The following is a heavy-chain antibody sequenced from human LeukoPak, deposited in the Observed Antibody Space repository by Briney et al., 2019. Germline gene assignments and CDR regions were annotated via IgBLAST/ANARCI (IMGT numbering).Heavy chain of an antibody. V-gene: IGHV3-30*02. CDR1: GFTFSSYC. CDR2: IRYDGSNK. CDR3: AKDFCSGGSCYYFDY. D-gene: IGHD2-15*01. Sequence: GGSLRLSCAASGFTFSSYCMHWVRQAPGKGLGWVAFIRYDGSNKYYADCVKGLFTISRDNSKNTLYLQMNSLRAEDTAVYYCAKDFCSGGSCYYFDYWGQGTLVTVSS. J-gene: IGHJ4*02.